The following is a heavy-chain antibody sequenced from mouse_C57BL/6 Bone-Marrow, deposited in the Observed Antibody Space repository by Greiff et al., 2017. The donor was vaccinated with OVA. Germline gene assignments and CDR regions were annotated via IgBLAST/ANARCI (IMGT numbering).Heavy chain of an antibody. V-gene: IGHV14-4*01. CDR2: IDPENGDT. CDR3: TTGGYDGGFAY. Sequence: VQLQQSGAELVRPGASVKLSCTASGFNIKDDYMHWVKQRPEQGLEWIGWIDPENGDTEYASKFQGKATITADTSSNTAYLQLSSLTSEDTAVYYGTTGGYDGGFAYWGQGTLVTVSA. D-gene: IGHD2-14*01. CDR1: GFNIKDDY. J-gene: IGHJ3*01.